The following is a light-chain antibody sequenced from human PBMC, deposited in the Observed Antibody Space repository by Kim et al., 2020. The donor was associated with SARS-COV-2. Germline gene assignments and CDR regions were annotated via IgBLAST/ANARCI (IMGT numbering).Light chain of an antibody. CDR1: GTNVGRHI. J-gene: IGLJ3*02. Sequence: RVTVSCSGSGTNVGRHIVNWFQQTPGTAPKLLIYNDDKRPSGVPDRFSGSRSGTSASLAISGLQSADEADYYCATWDNSLNAWVFGGGTKVTVL. CDR3: ATWDNSLNAWV. CDR2: NDD. V-gene: IGLV1-44*01.